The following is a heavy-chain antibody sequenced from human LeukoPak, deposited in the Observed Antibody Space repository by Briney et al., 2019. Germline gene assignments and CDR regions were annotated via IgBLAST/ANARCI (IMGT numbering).Heavy chain of an antibody. CDR1: GFTFSNYW. CDR2: IYVDGRTT. V-gene: IGHV3-74*01. Sequence: GGSLRLSCVASGFTFSNYWMHWVRQPPGKGLVWVPRIYVDGRTTNYADSVKGRFTISRDNAKNTVYLEMNSLSVEDTATYYCIRDFRSADLWGQGTLVTVTS. J-gene: IGHJ5*02. CDR3: IRDFRSADL.